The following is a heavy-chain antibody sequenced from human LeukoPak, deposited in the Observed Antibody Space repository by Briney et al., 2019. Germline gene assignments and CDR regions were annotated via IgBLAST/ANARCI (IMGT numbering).Heavy chain of an antibody. D-gene: IGHD2-15*01. CDR1: GFTFSSYA. CDR3: AKGSTAFGSSWYGKAYYYMDV. CDR2: ISGSGAGT. J-gene: IGHJ6*03. V-gene: IGHV3-23*01. Sequence: PGGSLRLSCAASGFTFSSYAMSWVRQAPGKGLEWVSGISGSGAGTYYADSVKGRFTISRDNSKNTLDLQMNSLRAGDTAVYYCAKGSTAFGSSWYGKAYYYMDVWGKGTTVTVSS.